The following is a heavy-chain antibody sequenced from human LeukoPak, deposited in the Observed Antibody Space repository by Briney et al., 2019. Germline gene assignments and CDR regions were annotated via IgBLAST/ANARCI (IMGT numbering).Heavy chain of an antibody. J-gene: IGHJ3*02. CDR2: INSDGSST. Sequence: PGGSLRLSCAASGFTFSSYAMSWVRQAPGKGLEWVSRINSDGSSTSYADSVKGRFTISRDNAKNSLFLQMNSLRAEDTALYYCARVLLTSMIVVLNDAFDIWGQGTMVTVSS. D-gene: IGHD3-22*01. V-gene: IGHV3-74*01. CDR1: GFTFSSYA. CDR3: ARVLLTSMIVVLNDAFDI.